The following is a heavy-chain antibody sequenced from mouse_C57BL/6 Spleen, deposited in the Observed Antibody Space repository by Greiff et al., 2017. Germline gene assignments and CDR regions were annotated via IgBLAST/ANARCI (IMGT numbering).Heavy chain of an antibody. CDR1: GFSLTSYG. CDR3: AEDGSYYYGRGAMGY. V-gene: IGHV2-5*01. J-gene: IGHJ4*01. CDR2: IGSGGST. Sequence: VMLLESGPGLVQPSPCLSITCTASGFSLTSYGVHWVRQSPGQGLEWLGVIGSGGSTDYNAAFMSRLSITKDNSKSQVFFRMSSLQADDTAIYYCAEDGSYYYGRGAMGYWGQGASVTVSS. D-gene: IGHD1-1*01.